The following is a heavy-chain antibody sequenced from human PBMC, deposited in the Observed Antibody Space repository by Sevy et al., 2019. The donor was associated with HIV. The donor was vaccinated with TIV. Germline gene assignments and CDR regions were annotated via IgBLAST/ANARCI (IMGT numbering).Heavy chain of an antibody. Sequence: GGSVRLSCAASGFTFSDYYMSWIRQAPGKGLEWVSYISSSGSTIYYADSAKGRFTSSRDNAKNSLYLQMNSLRAGDTAVYYGARGVLLRYFDYWGQGTLVTVSS. CDR2: ISSSGSTI. V-gene: IGHV3-11*01. J-gene: IGHJ4*02. CDR1: GFTFSDYY. CDR3: ARGVLLRYFDY. D-gene: IGHD3-9*01.